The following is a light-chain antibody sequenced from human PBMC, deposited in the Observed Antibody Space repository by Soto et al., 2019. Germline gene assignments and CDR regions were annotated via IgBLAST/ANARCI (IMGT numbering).Light chain of an antibody. J-gene: IGLJ1*01. CDR1: SSDVGGYNY. CDR2: EVN. Sequence: LTQPPSASGSPGQSVAISCTGTSSDVGGYNYVSWYQQHPGKAPKLMIYEVNKRPSGVPDRFSGSKSGNTASLTVSGLQAEDEADYYCSSYAGSSNVFGTGTKSPS. V-gene: IGLV2-8*01. CDR3: SSYAGSSNV.